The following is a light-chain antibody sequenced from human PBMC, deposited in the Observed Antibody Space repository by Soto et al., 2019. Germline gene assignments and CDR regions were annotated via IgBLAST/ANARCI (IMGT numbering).Light chain of an antibody. V-gene: IGLV3-1*01. J-gene: IGLJ2*01. CDR3: QAWDNSLV. Sequence: SYELTQPPSVSVSPGQTASITCSGDKLGDKYACWYQQKPGQSPVLVIYQDSKRPSEIPERFSGSNSGNTATLTISGTQAMDEADYYCQAWDNSLVFGGGTQLTV. CDR1: KLGDKY. CDR2: QDS.